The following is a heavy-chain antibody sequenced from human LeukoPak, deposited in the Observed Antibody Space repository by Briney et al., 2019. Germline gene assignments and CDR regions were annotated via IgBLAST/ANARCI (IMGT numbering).Heavy chain of an antibody. CDR1: GGSISSDSYY. Sequence: SETLSLTCTVSGGSISSDSYYWSWIRQPAGKELEWIGRIYTSGSTNYNPSLKSRVTISVDTSKNQFALKLSSVTAADTAVYYCARDSSGWYDDNWFDPWGQGTLVTVSS. J-gene: IGHJ5*02. CDR2: IYTSGST. CDR3: ARDSSGWYDDNWFDP. V-gene: IGHV4-61*02. D-gene: IGHD6-19*01.